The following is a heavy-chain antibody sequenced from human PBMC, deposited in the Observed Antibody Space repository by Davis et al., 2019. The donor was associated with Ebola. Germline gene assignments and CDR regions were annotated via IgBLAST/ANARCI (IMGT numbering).Heavy chain of an antibody. Sequence: GESLKIYCAASGFTFSSYWMHWVRQAPGKGLVWVSRINSDGSSTSYADSVKGRFTISRDNAKNTLYLQMNSLRAEDTAVYYCARDRAMGFFTVTTQNAFDIWGQGTMVTVSS. J-gene: IGHJ3*02. D-gene: IGHD4-17*01. CDR3: ARDRAMGFFTVTTQNAFDI. CDR2: INSDGSST. V-gene: IGHV3-74*01. CDR1: GFTFSSYW.